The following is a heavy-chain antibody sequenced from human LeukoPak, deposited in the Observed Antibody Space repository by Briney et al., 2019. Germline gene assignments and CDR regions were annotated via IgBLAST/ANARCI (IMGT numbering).Heavy chain of an antibody. D-gene: IGHD2-2*01. CDR2: INHSGST. V-gene: IGHV4-34*01. CDR1: GGSFSGYY. Sequence: SETLSLTCAVYGGSFSGYYWSWIRQPPGKGLEWIGEINHSGSTKYNPSLKSRVTLSVDTSKNQFSLKLSSVTAADTAVYYCARGPCSSTSCDYFDYWGQGTLVTVSS. CDR3: ARGPCSSTSCDYFDY. J-gene: IGHJ4*02.